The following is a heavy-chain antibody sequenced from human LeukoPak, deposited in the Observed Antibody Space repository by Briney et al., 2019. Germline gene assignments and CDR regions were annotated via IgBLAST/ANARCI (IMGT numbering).Heavy chain of an antibody. CDR1: GYTLTELS. CDR3: ATEGRTAMAPYNWFDP. Sequence: ASVKVSCKVSGYTLTELSMHWVRQAPGKGLEWMGGFDPEDGETIYAQKFQGRVTMTEDTSTDTAYMELSSLRSEDTAVYYCATEGRTAMAPYNWFDPRGQGTLVTVSS. D-gene: IGHD5-18*01. J-gene: IGHJ5*02. CDR2: FDPEDGET. V-gene: IGHV1-24*01.